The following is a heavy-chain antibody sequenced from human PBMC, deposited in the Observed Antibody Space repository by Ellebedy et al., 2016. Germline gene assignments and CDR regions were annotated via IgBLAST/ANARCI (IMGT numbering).Heavy chain of an antibody. CDR2: IFNRGST. D-gene: IGHD4-17*01. CDR1: GGSISSDGCY. CDR3: ARDESTVKERRGYFHH. J-gene: IGHJ1*01. V-gene: IGHV4-31*03. Sequence: SETLSLTXTVSGGSISSDGCYWNWLRQHPGKGLEWIGYIFNRGSTKHNPSLKSRVTISVATYQNSFSLRLTSVTAADTAVYYCARDESTVKERRGYFHHWGQGTLVTVSS.